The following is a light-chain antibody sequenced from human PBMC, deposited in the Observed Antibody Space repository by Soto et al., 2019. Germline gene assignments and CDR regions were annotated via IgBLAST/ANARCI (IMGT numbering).Light chain of an antibody. Sequence: DIQMTQSPSTLSASVGDRVTITCRASQSISFWLAWYQQKPGKAPKLLISKASSLESGVPSRFSGSGSGTEFTLTISSLQPDDFATDYCQQYNSYRTFGQGTKVKVK. CDR2: KAS. CDR3: QQYNSYRT. CDR1: QSISFW. J-gene: IGKJ1*01. V-gene: IGKV1-5*03.